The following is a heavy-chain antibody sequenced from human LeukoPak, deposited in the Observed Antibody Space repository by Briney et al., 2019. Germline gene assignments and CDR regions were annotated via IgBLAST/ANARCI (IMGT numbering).Heavy chain of an antibody. Sequence: GGSLRLSCAASGFTFSSYWMHWVRQAPGKGLEWVSSISSSSYIYYADSVKGRFTISRDNAKNSLYLQMNSLRAEDTAVYYCASGTIVGARGADNWGQGTLVTVSS. D-gene: IGHD1-26*01. J-gene: IGHJ4*02. V-gene: IGHV3-21*01. CDR1: GFTFSSYW. CDR2: ISSSSYI. CDR3: ASGTIVGARGADN.